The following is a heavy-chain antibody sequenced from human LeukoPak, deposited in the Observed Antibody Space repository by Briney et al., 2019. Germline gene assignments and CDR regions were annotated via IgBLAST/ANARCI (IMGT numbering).Heavy chain of an antibody. V-gene: IGHV3-7*03. CDR1: GFTFSSYG. CDR3: AKVATYYYDSSGYSYYYYYMDV. Sequence: GGTLRLSCAASGFTFSSYGMSWVRQAPGKGLEWVANIKQDGSEKYYVDSVKGRFTISRDNSKNTLYLQMNSLRAEDTAVYYCAKVATYYYDSSGYSYYYYYMDVWGKGTTVTVSS. CDR2: IKQDGSEK. D-gene: IGHD3-22*01. J-gene: IGHJ6*03.